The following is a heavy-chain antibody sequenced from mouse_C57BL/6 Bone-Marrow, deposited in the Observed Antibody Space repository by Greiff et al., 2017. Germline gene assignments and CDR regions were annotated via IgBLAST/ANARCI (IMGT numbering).Heavy chain of an antibody. J-gene: IGHJ3*01. Sequence: VQLQQPGAELVMPGASVKLSCKASGYTFTSYWLHWVKPRPGQGLEWIGEIDPSDSYTTYNQKFKGKSTLTVDNSSSPAYMQLSRLTSEDSAVYYCARDSNYVWFAYWGQGTLVTVSA. D-gene: IGHD2-5*01. CDR2: IDPSDSYT. CDR3: ARDSNYVWFAY. V-gene: IGHV1-69*01. CDR1: GYTFTSYW.